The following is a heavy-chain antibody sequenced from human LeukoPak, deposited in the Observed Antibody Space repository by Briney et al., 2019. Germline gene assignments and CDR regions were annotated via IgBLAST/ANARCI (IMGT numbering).Heavy chain of an antibody. Sequence: ASVKVSCKASGGTFSGYAISWVRQAPGQGLEWMGRIIPILGITNYAQKFQGRVTITADKSTSTAYMELSSLRSEDTAVYYCARDAYIAAAGRVSDYWGQGTLVTVSS. J-gene: IGHJ4*02. CDR2: IIPILGIT. CDR1: GGTFSGYA. D-gene: IGHD6-13*01. CDR3: ARDAYIAAAGRVSDY. V-gene: IGHV1-69*04.